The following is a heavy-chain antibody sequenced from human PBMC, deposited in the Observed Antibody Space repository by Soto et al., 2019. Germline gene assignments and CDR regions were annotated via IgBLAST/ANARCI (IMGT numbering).Heavy chain of an antibody. J-gene: IGHJ4*02. CDR1: GASIITDNW. CDR2: IYHSGNT. D-gene: IGHD3-10*01. Sequence: QVQLQESGPGLVKPSGTLSLTCALSGASIITDNWWSWVRQPPGKEMEWIGEIYHSGNTNFNPSVKSRVTISVDTSKNQFSLTVSSVTAADTASYYCARASASSKHRGVVINWGQGTLVTVSS. V-gene: IGHV4-4*02. CDR3: ARASASSKHRGVVIN.